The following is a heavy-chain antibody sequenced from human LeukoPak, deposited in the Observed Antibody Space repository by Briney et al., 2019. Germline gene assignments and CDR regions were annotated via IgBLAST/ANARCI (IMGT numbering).Heavy chain of an antibody. D-gene: IGHD1-14*01. CDR1: GFTFSNYS. Sequence: PGGSLRLSCAASGFTFSNYSVTWVRQAPGKGLELVANIKQDGSEKYYVDSVKGRFTISRDNAKNSLYLQMNSLRAEDTAVYYCARNQRRLDYWGQGTLVTVSS. V-gene: IGHV3-7*01. CDR2: IKQDGSEK. J-gene: IGHJ4*02. CDR3: ARNQRRLDY.